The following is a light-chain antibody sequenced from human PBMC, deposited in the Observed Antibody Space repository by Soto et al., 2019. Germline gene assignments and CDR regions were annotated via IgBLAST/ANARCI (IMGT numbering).Light chain of an antibody. Sequence: EVVLTQSPGTLSLSPGERATLSCRASQSVSSSYLAWYQQKPGQAPRLLIYGASTRATGIPDRFSGSGSGTVFTLTIFRLEPEDCAVYYCQQYGSAFGQGTKVAIK. CDR2: GAS. J-gene: IGKJ1*01. CDR1: QSVSSSY. V-gene: IGKV3-20*01. CDR3: QQYGSA.